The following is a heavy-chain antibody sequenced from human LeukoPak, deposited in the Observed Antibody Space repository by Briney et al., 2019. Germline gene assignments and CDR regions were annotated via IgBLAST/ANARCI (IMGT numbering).Heavy chain of an antibody. D-gene: IGHD6-19*01. CDR1: GFTVSSNY. J-gene: IGHJ4*02. Sequence: PGGSLRLSCAASGFTVSSNYMSWVRQAPGKGLEWVSVIYSGGGTYYADSVKGRFTISRDNSKNTLYLQMNSLRVEDTAVYYCAREVAVGPFDYWGQGTLVTVSS. CDR2: IYSGGGT. V-gene: IGHV3-53*01. CDR3: AREVAVGPFDY.